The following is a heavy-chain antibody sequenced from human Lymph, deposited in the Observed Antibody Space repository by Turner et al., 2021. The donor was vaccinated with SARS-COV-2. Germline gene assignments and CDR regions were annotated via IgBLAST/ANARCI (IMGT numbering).Heavy chain of an antibody. Sequence: EVQLVESGGGLVKPGGSLGLTCAASGFTFSSYSMNWVRQAPGKGLEWVSSITFTSSYIYYADAVNGRFTISRDNAKNSLYLQMNSLRAEDTAVYYCARGPPDFPYYFDYWGQGTLVTVSS. D-gene: IGHD2-21*02. V-gene: IGHV3-21*01. CDR2: ITFTSSYI. J-gene: IGHJ4*02. CDR3: ARGPPDFPYYFDY. CDR1: GFTFSSYS.